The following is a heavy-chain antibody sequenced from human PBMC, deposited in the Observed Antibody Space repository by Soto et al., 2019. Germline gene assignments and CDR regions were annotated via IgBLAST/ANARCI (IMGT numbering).Heavy chain of an antibody. J-gene: IGHJ6*03. CDR1: GYTFTSYD. Sequence: GASVKVSCKASGYTFTSYDINWVRQATGQGLEWMGWMNPNSGNTGYAQKFQGRVTMTRSTSISTAYMELSSLRSEDTAVYYCARGRTDVWNDYYSYYMDVWGKGTTVTVSS. V-gene: IGHV1-8*01. CDR3: ARGRTDVWNDYYSYYMDV. D-gene: IGHD3-3*01. CDR2: MNPNSGNT.